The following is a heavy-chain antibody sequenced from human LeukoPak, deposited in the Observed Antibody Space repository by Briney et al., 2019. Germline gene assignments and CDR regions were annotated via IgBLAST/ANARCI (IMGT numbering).Heavy chain of an antibody. CDR1: GYTFTGYY. CDR3: ARSYYDILTILGY. CDR2: INPNSGGT. V-gene: IGHV1-2*02. D-gene: IGHD3-9*01. J-gene: IGHJ4*02. Sequence: ASVKVSCKASGYTFTGYYMHWVRQAPGQGLEWMGWINPNSGGTNYAQKFQGRVTMTRDTSIRTAYMELSRLRSDDTAVYYCARSYYDILTILGYWGQGTLVTVSS.